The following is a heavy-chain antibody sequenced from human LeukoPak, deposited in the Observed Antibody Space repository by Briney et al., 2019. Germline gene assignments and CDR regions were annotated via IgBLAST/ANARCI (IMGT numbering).Heavy chain of an antibody. CDR1: GFTFSSYA. V-gene: IGHV3-30*04. CDR2: ISYDGSNK. J-gene: IGHJ1*01. Sequence: GGSLRLSCAASGFTFSSYAMHWVRQAPGKGLEWVAVISYDGSNKYYADSVKGRFTISRDNSKNTLYLQMNSLRAEDTAVYYCARDLSDYGDYTFAEYFQHWGQGTLVTVSS. D-gene: IGHD4-17*01. CDR3: ARDLSDYGDYTFAEYFQH.